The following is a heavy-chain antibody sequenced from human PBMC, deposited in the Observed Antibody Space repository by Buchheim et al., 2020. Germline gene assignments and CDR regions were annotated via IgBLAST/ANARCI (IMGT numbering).Heavy chain of an antibody. CDR3: AREVYGDYYYFDY. D-gene: IGHD4-17*01. CDR1: GGSARNFS. Sequence: QVRLQESGPGLVKPSETLSLTCTVSGGSARNFSWNWIRQPAGKGLEWIGRIYASVNTNYNPSLKSQVTMSVDTSKNQFSLRLTSVTAADTAVYYCAREVYGDYYYFDYWGQGTL. CDR2: IYASVNT. J-gene: IGHJ4*02. V-gene: IGHV4-4*07.